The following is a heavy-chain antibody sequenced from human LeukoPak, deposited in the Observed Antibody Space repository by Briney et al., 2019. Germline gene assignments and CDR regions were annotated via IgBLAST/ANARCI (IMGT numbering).Heavy chain of an antibody. V-gene: IGHV4-61*02. J-gene: IGHJ4*02. CDR3: AREGGFGELPTPFDY. CDR1: GGSISSGSYY. D-gene: IGHD3-10*01. CDR2: IYTSGST. Sequence: PSETLSLTCTVSGGSISSGSYYWSWIRQPAGKGLEWIGRIYTSGSTNYNPSLKSRVTISVDTSKNQFSLKLSSVTAADTAVYYCAREGGFGELPTPFDYWGQGTLVTVSS.